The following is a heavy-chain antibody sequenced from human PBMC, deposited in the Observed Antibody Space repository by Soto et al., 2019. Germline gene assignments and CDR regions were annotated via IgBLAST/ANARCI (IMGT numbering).Heavy chain of an antibody. CDR1: GGTFSSYA. D-gene: IGHD5-12*01. Sequence: QVQLVQSGAEVKKPGSSVKVSCKASGGTFSSYAFNWVRQAPGQGLEWMGGFIPMFGTANSAQKFQGRVTITADESTNAAYMELSSLRSEDTDVYYCARVTLEVGYTPYNKHYYGMDVWGQGTTVTVSS. V-gene: IGHV1-69*01. J-gene: IGHJ6*02. CDR3: ARVTLEVGYTPYNKHYYGMDV. CDR2: FIPMFGTA.